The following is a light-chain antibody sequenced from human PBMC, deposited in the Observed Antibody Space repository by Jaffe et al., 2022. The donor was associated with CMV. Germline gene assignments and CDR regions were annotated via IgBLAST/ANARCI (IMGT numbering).Light chain of an antibody. Sequence: DIQMTQSPSSLAASVGDRVTITCRASQSINNYLNWYQQKPGKAPKLLIYAASSLQSGVPSTFSGSGSRTDFTLTISSLQPEDFASYYCQQTYATPWTFGQGTKVEIK. CDR1: QSINNY. CDR3: QQTYATPWT. CDR2: AAS. V-gene: IGKV1-39*01. J-gene: IGKJ1*01.